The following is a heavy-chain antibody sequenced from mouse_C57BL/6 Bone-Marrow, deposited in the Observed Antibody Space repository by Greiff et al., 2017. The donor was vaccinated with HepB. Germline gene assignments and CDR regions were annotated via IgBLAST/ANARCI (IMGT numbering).Heavy chain of an antibody. J-gene: IGHJ3*01. D-gene: IGHD1-1*01. CDR1: GFTFSSYA. CDR3: TRAPSYGSSAWFAY. V-gene: IGHV5-9-1*02. Sequence: DVQLVESGEGLVKPGGSLKLSCAASGFTFSSYAMSWVRQTPEKRLEWVAYISSGGDYIYYADTVKGRFTISRDNARNTLYLQMSSLKSEDTAMYYCTRAPSYGSSAWFAYWGQGTLVTVSA. CDR2: ISSGGDYI.